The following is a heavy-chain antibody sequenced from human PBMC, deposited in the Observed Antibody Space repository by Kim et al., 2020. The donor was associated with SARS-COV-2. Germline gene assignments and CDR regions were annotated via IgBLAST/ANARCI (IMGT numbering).Heavy chain of an antibody. J-gene: IGHJ4*02. V-gene: IGHV4-34*01. D-gene: IGHD2-15*01. CDR1: GGSFSGYY. Sequence: SETLSLTCAVYGGSFSGYYWSWIRQPPGKGMEWIGESNHSGSTNYNPYLKSRVTISVDTSTNQFSLKLSSVTAADTAVYYCARSARAVGCSGGSCYPPPGLYYFDYWGQETLVTVSS. CDR2: SNHSGST. CDR3: ARSARAVGCSGGSCYPPPGLYYFDY.